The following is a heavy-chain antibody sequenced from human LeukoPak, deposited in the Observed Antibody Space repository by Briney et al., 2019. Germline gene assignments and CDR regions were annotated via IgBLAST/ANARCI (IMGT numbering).Heavy chain of an antibody. D-gene: IGHD6-13*01. CDR3: ARDGQQHQSDFDY. V-gene: IGHV3-21*01. Sequence: GGSLRLSCAASGFTFSSYSMNWVRQAPGKGLEWVSSISSSSSYIYYADSVKGRFTISRDNAKNSLYLQMNSLRAEDTAVYYCARDGQQHQSDFDYWGQGTLVTVSS. CDR1: GFTFSSYS. J-gene: IGHJ4*02. CDR2: ISSSSSYI.